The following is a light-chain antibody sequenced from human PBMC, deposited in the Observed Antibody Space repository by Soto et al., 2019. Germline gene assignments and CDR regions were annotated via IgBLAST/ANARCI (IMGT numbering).Light chain of an antibody. CDR2: EVS. J-gene: IGLJ2*01. Sequence: QSVLTQPPSVSAAPGQTVTISCTGTSSDIGGYNFVSWYQHHPGKAPKLIIFEVSNRPSGVSHRFSGSKSDNTASLTISGLQAEDEADYYCNSYTSYNTRIFGGGTTVTVL. CDR1: SSDIGGYNF. V-gene: IGLV2-14*01. CDR3: NSYTSYNTRI.